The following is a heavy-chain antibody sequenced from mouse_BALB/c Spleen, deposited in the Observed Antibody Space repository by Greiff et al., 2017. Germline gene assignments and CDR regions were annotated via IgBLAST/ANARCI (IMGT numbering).Heavy chain of an antibody. CDR2: IDTSDSYT. D-gene: IGHD1-1*01. CDR3: ARGYYGGTYAMDY. Sequence: QVQLQQPGAELVMPGASVKMSCKASGYTFTDYWMHWVKQRPGQGLEWIGAIDTSDSYTSYNQKFKGKATLTVDESSSTAYMQLSSLTSEDAAVYYGARGYYGGTYAMDYWGQGTSVTVSS. J-gene: IGHJ4*01. V-gene: IGHV1-69*01. CDR1: GYTFTDYW.